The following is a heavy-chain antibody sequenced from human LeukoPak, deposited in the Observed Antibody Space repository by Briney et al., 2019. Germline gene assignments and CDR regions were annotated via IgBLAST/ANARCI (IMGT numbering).Heavy chain of an antibody. CDR2: IIPILGIA. CDR1: GYTFSSYA. Sequence: ASVKVSCKASGYTFSSYAISWVRQAPGQGLEWMGRIIPILGIANYAQKFQGRVTITADKSTSTAYMELSSLRSEDTAVYYCARDRGIAVVVASGGFDPWGQGTLVTVSS. J-gene: IGHJ5*02. CDR3: ARDRGIAVVVASGGFDP. V-gene: IGHV1-69*04. D-gene: IGHD2-15*01.